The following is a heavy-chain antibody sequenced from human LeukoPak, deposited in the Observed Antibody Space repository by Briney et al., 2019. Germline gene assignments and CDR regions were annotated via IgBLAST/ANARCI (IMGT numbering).Heavy chain of an antibody. CDR1: GSTFSSYI. D-gene: IGHD6-19*01. V-gene: IGHV1-69*13. CDR3: ARGPQVAVAGNFQH. J-gene: IGHJ1*01. Sequence: SVKVSCKASGSTFSSYIISWVRQAPGQGLEWLGGIIPIFGTANYAQKFQGRVTITAEESTSTAYMELSSLRSEDTAVYYCARGPQVAVAGNFQHWGQGTLVTVSS. CDR2: IIPIFGTA.